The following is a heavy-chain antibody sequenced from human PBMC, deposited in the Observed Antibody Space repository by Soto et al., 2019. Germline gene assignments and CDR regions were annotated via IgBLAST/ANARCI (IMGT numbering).Heavy chain of an antibody. J-gene: IGHJ6*02. CDR3: ARVVADTAMVPYYYGMDV. V-gene: IGHV1-69*13. Sequence: SVKVSCKASGGTFSSYAISWVRQAPGQGLEWMGGIIPIFGTANYAQKFQGRVTITADESTSTAYMELSSLRSEDTAVYYCARVVADTAMVPYYYGMDVWGQGTTVTAP. CDR1: GGTFSSYA. D-gene: IGHD5-18*01. CDR2: IIPIFGTA.